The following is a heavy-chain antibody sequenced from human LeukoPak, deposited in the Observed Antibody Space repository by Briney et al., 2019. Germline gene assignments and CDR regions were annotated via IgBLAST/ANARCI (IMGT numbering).Heavy chain of an antibody. J-gene: IGHJ4*02. CDR3: IRVRMGGTFYFDY. CDR1: GFTFGDYA. V-gene: IGHV3-49*03. Sequence: GGSLRLSCTASGFTFGDYAMSWFRQAPGKGLEWVGFIRSKAYGGTTEYAASVKGRFTISRDDSKSIAYLQMNSLKTEDTAVYYCIRVRMGGTFYFDYWGQGTLVTVSS. CDR2: IRSKAYGGTT. D-gene: IGHD1-26*01.